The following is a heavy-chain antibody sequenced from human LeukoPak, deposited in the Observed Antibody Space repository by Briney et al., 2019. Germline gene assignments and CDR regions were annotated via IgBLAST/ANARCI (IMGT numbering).Heavy chain of an antibody. CDR2: ISSSSSYI. J-gene: IGHJ4*02. CDR3: ASGESILTGFDY. V-gene: IGHV3-21*01. Sequence: GGSLRLSCAASGFTFSSYSMNWVRQAPGQGLEWVSSISSSSSYIYYADSVKGRFTISRDNAKNSLYLQMNSLRAEDTAVYYCASGESILTGFDYWGQGTLVTVSS. CDR1: GFTFSSYS. D-gene: IGHD3-9*01.